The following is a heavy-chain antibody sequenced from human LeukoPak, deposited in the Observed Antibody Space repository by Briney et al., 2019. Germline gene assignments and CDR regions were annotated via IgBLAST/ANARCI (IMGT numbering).Heavy chain of an antibody. Sequence: GGSLRLSCAASGFTFSSYGMHWVRQAPGKGLEWVAFIRYDGSNKYYADSVKGRSTISRDNSKNTLYLQMNSLRAEDTAVYYCAHARASGYSYGFDYWGQGTLVTVSS. CDR2: IRYDGSNK. CDR1: GFTFSSYG. V-gene: IGHV3-30*02. CDR3: AHARASGYSYGFDY. J-gene: IGHJ4*02. D-gene: IGHD5-18*01.